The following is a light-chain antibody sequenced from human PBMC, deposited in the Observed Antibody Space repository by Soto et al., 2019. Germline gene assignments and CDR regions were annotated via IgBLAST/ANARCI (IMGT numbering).Light chain of an antibody. CDR1: QSVSNNY. V-gene: IGKV3-20*01. Sequence: EIVLTKSPGTQSLSPGERGTLSCRARQSVSNNYLAWYQQKPGQAPRLLIYGASNRDNGIPDRFSGSGSGTDFTLTISRLEPEDFAVYYCQQYGSSGTFGQGTKVDIK. CDR3: QQYGSSGT. J-gene: IGKJ1*01. CDR2: GAS.